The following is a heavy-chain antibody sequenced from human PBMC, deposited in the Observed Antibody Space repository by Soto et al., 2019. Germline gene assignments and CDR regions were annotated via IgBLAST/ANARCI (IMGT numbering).Heavy chain of an antibody. J-gene: IGHJ4*02. Sequence: PGESLKSSCKASGYSFTSYWIGWVRQMPGKGLEWMGIIYPGDSDTRYSPSFQGQVTFSADKSTSTAYLQWSSLRPSDTAMYYCARSHTSSGWHVFYYWGQGTLVTVSS. V-gene: IGHV5-51*01. D-gene: IGHD6-19*01. CDR3: ARSHTSSGWHVFYY. CDR2: IYPGDSDT. CDR1: GYSFTSYW.